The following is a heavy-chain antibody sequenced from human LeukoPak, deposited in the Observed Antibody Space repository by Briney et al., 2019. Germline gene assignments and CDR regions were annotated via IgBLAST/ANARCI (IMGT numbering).Heavy chain of an antibody. CDR2: INPNNGGT. D-gene: IGHD6-13*01. Sequence: ASVKVSCKASGYTFTSYYMHWVREAPGQGLEWMGWINPNNGGTNYAQKFQGRVTMTRDTSISTAYMELSRLRSDDTAVYYCARDLRSRAPGYYYMDVWGKGTTVTVSS. CDR1: GYTFTSYY. CDR3: ARDLRSRAPGYYYMDV. J-gene: IGHJ6*03. V-gene: IGHV1-2*02.